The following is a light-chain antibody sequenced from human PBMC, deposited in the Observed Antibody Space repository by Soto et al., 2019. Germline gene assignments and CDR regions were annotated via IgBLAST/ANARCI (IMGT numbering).Light chain of an antibody. V-gene: IGLV2-11*01. CDR2: DDS. J-gene: IGLJ3*02. Sequence: QSALTQPRSASGSPGQSVTISCTGTSSDVGGYNYVSWYQHHPGKTPQLMIYDDSKRPSGVPDRFSGSKSGNTAALTISGLHAEDEAYYYCCSDAGSLFGGGTKVTVL. CDR1: SSDVGGYNY. CDR3: CSDAGSL.